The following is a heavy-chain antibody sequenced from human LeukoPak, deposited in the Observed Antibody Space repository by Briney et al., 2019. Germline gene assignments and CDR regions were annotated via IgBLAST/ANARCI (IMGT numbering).Heavy chain of an antibody. J-gene: IGHJ4*02. Sequence: ASVKVSCKASGGTFSSYAISWVRQAPGQGLEWMGGIIPIFGTANYAQKFQGRVTITADESTSTAYMELSSLRSEDTAVYYCARSTVVTRAVGLDYWGQGTLVTVSS. D-gene: IGHD4-23*01. CDR1: GGTFSSYA. CDR3: ARSTVVTRAVGLDY. CDR2: IIPIFGTA. V-gene: IGHV1-69*13.